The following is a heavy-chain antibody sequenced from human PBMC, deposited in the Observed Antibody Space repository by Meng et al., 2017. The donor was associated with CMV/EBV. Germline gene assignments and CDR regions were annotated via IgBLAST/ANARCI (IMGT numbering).Heavy chain of an antibody. CDR1: GYTFTSYG. CDR3: ARDEIGYCSSTSCRNWFDP. CDR2: ISAYNGNT. V-gene: IGHV1-18*01. J-gene: IGHJ5*02. Sequence: SVKVSCKASGYTFTSYGISWVRQAPGQGLEWMGWISAYNGNTNYAQKLQGRVTMTTDTSTSTAYMELRSLRSDDTAVYYCARDEIGYCSSTSCRNWFDPWGQGTLVTVSS. D-gene: IGHD2-2*01.